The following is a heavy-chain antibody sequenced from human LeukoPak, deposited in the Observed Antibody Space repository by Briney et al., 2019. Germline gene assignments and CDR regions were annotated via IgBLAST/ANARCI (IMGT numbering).Heavy chain of an antibody. Sequence: GGSLRLSCAASGFTFSSYGMHWVRQAPGKGLEWVAFIRYDGSNKYYADSVKGRFTISRDNSKNTLYLQMNSLRAEDTAVYYCAKDGVGATKIRGHYYYYMDVWGKGTTVTVSS. CDR1: GFTFSSYG. CDR3: AKDGVGATKIRGHYYYYMDV. J-gene: IGHJ6*03. V-gene: IGHV3-30*02. CDR2: IRYDGSNK. D-gene: IGHD1-26*01.